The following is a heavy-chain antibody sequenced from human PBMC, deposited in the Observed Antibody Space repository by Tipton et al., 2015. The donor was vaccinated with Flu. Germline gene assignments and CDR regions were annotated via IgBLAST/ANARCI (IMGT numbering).Heavy chain of an antibody. V-gene: IGHV3-49*04. CDR1: GFTFGDYA. Sequence: SLRLSCRASGFTFGDYAMSWVRQAPGKGLEWVGFIRGKAYGGTTEYAASVKGRFTISRDDSKNIAYLQMSSLKTEDTAVYYCSRDETYHYDSSGYYPFEYWGQGTLVTVSS. J-gene: IGHJ4*02. CDR2: IRGKAYGGTT. D-gene: IGHD3-22*01. CDR3: SRDETYHYDSSGYYPFEY.